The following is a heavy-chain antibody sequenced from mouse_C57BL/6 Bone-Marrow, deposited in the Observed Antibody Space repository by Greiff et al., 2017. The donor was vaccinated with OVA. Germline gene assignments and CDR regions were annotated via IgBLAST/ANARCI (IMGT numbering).Heavy chain of an antibody. V-gene: IGHV5-9-1*02. D-gene: IGHD4-1*01. CDR3: TRAGTGPVDY. Sequence: EVKVVESGEGLVKPGGSLKLSCAASGFTFSSYAMSWVRQTPEKRLEWVAYISSGGDYIYYADTVKGRFTISRDNARNTLYLQMSSLKSEDTAMYYCTRAGTGPVDYWGQGTTLTVSS. CDR2: ISSGGDYI. J-gene: IGHJ2*01. CDR1: GFTFSSYA.